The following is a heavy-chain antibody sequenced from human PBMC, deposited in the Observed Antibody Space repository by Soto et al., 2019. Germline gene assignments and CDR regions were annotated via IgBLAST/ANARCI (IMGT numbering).Heavy chain of an antibody. D-gene: IGHD3-22*01. Sequence: SGPTLVNPTQTLTLTCTFSGFSLSTSGMCVSWIRQPPGKALEWLALIDWDDDKYYSTSLKTRLTISKNTSKKQVVLTKTNKKPVDTATYYCALGKDYYDSSGPNKYYFDYWGQGTLVTVSS. J-gene: IGHJ4*02. CDR1: GFSLSTSGMC. CDR3: ALGKDYYDSSGPNKYYFDY. V-gene: IGHV2-70*01. CDR2: IDWDDDK.